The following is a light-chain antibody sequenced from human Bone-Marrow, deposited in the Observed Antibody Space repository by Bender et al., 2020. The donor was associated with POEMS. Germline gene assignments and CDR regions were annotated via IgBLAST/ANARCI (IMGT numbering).Light chain of an antibody. CDR3: CSYAGSRTVV. Sequence: QSALTQPASVSGSPGQSITIPCTGTSSDVGGYNHVSWFQQHPGKVPKLLIYDVFNRPSGVSHRFSGSKSGNTASLTISGLQAEDEGDYYCCSYAGSRTVVFGGGTKLTVL. V-gene: IGLV2-14*03. CDR2: DVF. CDR1: SSDVGGYNH. J-gene: IGLJ3*02.